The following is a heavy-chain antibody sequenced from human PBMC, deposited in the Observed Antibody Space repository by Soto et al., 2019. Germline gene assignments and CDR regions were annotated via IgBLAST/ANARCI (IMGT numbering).Heavy chain of an antibody. J-gene: IGHJ4*02. CDR3: AKGSNYYDSSGYYY. CDR2: LWFDGCNK. CDR1: GFTFSSYG. V-gene: IGHV3-33*06. D-gene: IGHD3-22*01. Sequence: GGSLRLSCAASGFTFSSYGMHWVRQAPGKGLEWVAVLWFDGCNKYYADSVKGRFTISRDNSKTTLYLQMNGLRAEDTAVYYCAKGSNYYDSSGYYYWGQGTLVTVSS.